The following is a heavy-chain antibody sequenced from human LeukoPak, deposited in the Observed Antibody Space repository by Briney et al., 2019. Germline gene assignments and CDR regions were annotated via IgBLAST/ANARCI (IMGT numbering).Heavy chain of an antibody. Sequence: SETLSLTCAVSGGSISRSGYSWSWIRQPPGKGLDWLAYIYYTGSTYYNPSLKSRVTISVDTSKNQFSLKLTSVTAADTAVYYCATVTYYYDSSGYYDGDYWGQGTLVTVSS. J-gene: IGHJ4*02. D-gene: IGHD3-22*01. CDR2: IYYTGST. V-gene: IGHV4-30-4*07. CDR3: ATVTYYYDSSGYYDGDY. CDR1: GGSISRSGYS.